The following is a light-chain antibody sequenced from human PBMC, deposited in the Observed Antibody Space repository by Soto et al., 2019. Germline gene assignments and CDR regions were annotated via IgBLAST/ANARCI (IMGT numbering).Light chain of an antibody. J-gene: IGKJ5*01. Sequence: EIVLTQSPATLSLSPGERATLXCRASQSVSSYLAWYQQKPGQAPRLLIYDASSRATGIPARFSGSGSGTDFTLTISSLEPEDFAVYYCQQRSNWPPTFGQGTGLEIK. V-gene: IGKV3-11*01. CDR3: QQRSNWPPT. CDR1: QSVSSY. CDR2: DAS.